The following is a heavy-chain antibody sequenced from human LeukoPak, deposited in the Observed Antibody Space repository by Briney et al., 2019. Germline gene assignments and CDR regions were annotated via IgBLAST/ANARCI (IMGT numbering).Heavy chain of an antibody. J-gene: IGHJ3*02. CDR3: ARGRSITIIRGVARSDGFDI. Sequence: HPGGSLRLSCAASGFIFSTYGMNWVRQAPGKGLEWVSYISSGSSSIYYADSVKGRFTISRDNAKNSLYLQMNSLRPEDTAVYYCARGRSITIIRGVARSDGFDIWGQGTTVTVS. D-gene: IGHD3-10*01. CDR2: ISSGSSSI. V-gene: IGHV3-48*01. CDR1: GFIFSTYG.